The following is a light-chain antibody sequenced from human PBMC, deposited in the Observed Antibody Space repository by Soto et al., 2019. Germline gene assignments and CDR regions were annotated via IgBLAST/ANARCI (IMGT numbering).Light chain of an antibody. Sequence: DIQMTQSPSTLSASVGDRVTITCRASQSISVWLAWYQQKAGKAPKLLIYDASSLESGVPSRFSGSGSGTEFTLTISSLQPDDFATYYCQQYNSYSSITFGQGTRLEIK. CDR1: QSISVW. CDR2: DAS. V-gene: IGKV1-5*01. J-gene: IGKJ5*01. CDR3: QQYNSYSSIT.